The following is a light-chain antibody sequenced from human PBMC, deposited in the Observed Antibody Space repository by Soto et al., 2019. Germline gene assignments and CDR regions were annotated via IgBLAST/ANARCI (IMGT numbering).Light chain of an antibody. CDR1: QSVSSSY. CDR3: QQYNNWPPWT. J-gene: IGKJ1*01. Sequence: EIVLTQSPGTLSLSTGERATLSCRASQSVSSSYLTWYQQKPGQAPRLLIYGASTRATGMPARFSGSGSGTEFTLTISSLQSEDFAVYYCQQYNNWPPWTFGQGTKVDI. CDR2: GAS. V-gene: IGKV3-15*01.